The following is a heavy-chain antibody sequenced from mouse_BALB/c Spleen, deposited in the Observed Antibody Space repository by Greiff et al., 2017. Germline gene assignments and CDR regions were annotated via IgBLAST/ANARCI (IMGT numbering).Heavy chain of an antibody. V-gene: IGHV5-17*02. J-gene: IGHJ3*01. CDR2: ISSGSSTI. D-gene: IGHD1-1*01. CDR1: GFTFSSFG. Sequence: EVQGVESGGGLVQPGGSRKLSCAASGFTFSSFGMHWVRQAPEKGLEWVAYISSGSSTIYYADTVKGRFTISRDNPKNTLFLQMTSLRSEDTAMYYCARGADYGSSYVRFAYWGQGTLVTVSA. CDR3: ARGADYGSSYVRFAY.